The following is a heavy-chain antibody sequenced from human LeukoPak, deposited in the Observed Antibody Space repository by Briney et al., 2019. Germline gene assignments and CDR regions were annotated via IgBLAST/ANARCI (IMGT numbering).Heavy chain of an antibody. CDR2: IYYSGRA. D-gene: IGHD3-22*01. CDR1: GGSISSSSYY. V-gene: IGHV4-39*01. CDR3: ARQAGWDYYDSSGYRYWFDP. J-gene: IGHJ5*02. Sequence: SETLSLTCTVSGGSISSSSYYWGWIRQPPGKGLEWIGSIYYSGRAYYNPSLKRRFTISVDTSKNQFSLKLSSVTAADTAVYYCARQAGWDYYDSSGYRYWFDPWGQGTLVTVSS.